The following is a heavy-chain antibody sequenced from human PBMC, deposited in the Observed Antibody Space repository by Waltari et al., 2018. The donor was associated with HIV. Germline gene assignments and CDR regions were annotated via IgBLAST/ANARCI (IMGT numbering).Heavy chain of an antibody. D-gene: IGHD1-1*01. J-gene: IGHJ5*02. Sequence: EVQVVESGGGLVQPGGSLRLSCVASGFTVSNNYMSWVRQAPGKGPEWVSILYRGNSTYYADSVKGRFIISRDNSNNTLYLQMNGLRVEDTAVYYCATTVFSWGRGTLVTVSS. V-gene: IGHV3-66*01. CDR3: ATTVFS. CDR1: GFTVSNNY. CDR2: LYRGNST.